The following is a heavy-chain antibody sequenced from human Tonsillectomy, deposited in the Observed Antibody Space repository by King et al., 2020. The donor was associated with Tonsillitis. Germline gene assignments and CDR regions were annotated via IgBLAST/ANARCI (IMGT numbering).Heavy chain of an antibody. CDR2: VYYTGST. Sequence: VQLQESGPGLVKPSETLSLTCSVTGTSIDSYYWNWVRQAPGKGLEWIGNVYYTGSTTYNPSLQSRITISVDESKKQVSLTLTSVTPVDTAVYYCARAKYYSGDFRPWGQGILVTVSS. J-gene: IGHJ5*02. D-gene: IGHD3-10*01. V-gene: IGHV4-59*13. CDR3: ARAKYYSGDFRP. CDR1: GTSIDSYY.